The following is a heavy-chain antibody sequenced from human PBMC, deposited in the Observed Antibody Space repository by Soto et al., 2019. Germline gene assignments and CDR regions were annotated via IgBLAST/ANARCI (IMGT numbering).Heavy chain of an antibody. Sequence: TLSLTCTVSGGSISSGGYYWSWIRQHPGKGLEWIGYIYYSGSTYYNPSLKSRVTISVDTSKNQFSLKLSSVTAADTAVYYCARASHYDSSGYYYSRPFDYWGQGTLVTVSS. CDR1: GGSISSGGYY. CDR2: IYYSGST. J-gene: IGHJ4*02. CDR3: ARASHYDSSGYYYSRPFDY. D-gene: IGHD3-22*01. V-gene: IGHV4-31*03.